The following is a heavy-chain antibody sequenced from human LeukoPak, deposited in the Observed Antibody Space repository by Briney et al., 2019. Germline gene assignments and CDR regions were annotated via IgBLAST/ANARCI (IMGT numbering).Heavy chain of an antibody. J-gene: IGHJ3*02. V-gene: IGHV4-34*01. CDR3: ARDGYNAFDI. CDR1: GGSFSGYC. D-gene: IGHD5-24*01. Sequence: SETLSLTCAVYGGSFSGYCWSWIRQPPGKGLEWIGEINHSGSTNYNPSLKSRVTISVDTSKNQFSLKLSSVTAADTAVYYCARDGYNAFDIWGQGTMVTVSS. CDR2: INHSGST.